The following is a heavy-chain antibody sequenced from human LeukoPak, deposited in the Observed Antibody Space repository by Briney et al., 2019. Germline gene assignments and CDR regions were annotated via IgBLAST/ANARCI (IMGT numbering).Heavy chain of an antibody. CDR1: GYTFTSYD. CDR2: MSPNSGDT. D-gene: IGHD7-27*01. J-gene: IGHJ4*02. Sequence: ASVKVSCEASGYTFTSYDFNWVRQATGQRPEWMGWMSPNSGDTGYAQKFQDRVTMTRNTSISTAYMELSSLRSDDTAVYYCARGPPNWGYDYWGPGTLVTVSS. V-gene: IGHV1-8*01. CDR3: ARGPPNWGYDY.